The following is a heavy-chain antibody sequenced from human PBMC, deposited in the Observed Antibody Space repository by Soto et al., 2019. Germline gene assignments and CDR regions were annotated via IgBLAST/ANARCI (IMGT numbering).Heavy chain of an antibody. CDR3: AKDPIDSGYHLGAFDI. Sequence: PGGSLRLSCAASGFTFSSYAMSWVRQAPGKGLEWVSAISGSGGSTYYADSVKGRFTISRDNSKNTLYLQMNSLRAEDTAVYYCAKDPIDSGYHLGAFDIWGQGTMVTVSS. V-gene: IGHV3-23*01. J-gene: IGHJ3*02. D-gene: IGHD5-12*01. CDR2: ISGSGGST. CDR1: GFTFSSYA.